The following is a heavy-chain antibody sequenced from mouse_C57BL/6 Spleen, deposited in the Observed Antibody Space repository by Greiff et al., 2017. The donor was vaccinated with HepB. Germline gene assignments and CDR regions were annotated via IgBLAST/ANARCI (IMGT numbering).Heavy chain of an antibody. CDR1: GFTFSDYG. J-gene: IGHJ2*01. CDR2: ISSGSSTI. CDR3: ARVAYYSNYYFDY. Sequence: EVQGVESGGGLVKPGGSLKLSCAASGFTFSDYGMHWVRQAPEKGLEWVAYISSGSSTIYYADTVKGRFTISRDNAKNTLFLQMTSLRSEDTAMYYCARVAYYSNYYFDYWGQGTTLTVSS. D-gene: IGHD2-5*01. V-gene: IGHV5-17*01.